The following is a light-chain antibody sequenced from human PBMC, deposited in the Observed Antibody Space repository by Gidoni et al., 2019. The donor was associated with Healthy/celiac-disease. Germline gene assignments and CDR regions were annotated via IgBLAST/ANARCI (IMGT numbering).Light chain of an antibody. CDR2: GAS. Sequence: EIVMTQSPATLSASPGERATLSCRASQSVSSNLAWYQQKPGQAPRLLIYGASTRATGIPARFRGSGTGTEFTLTISSLQSEDFAVYYCQQYNNWPPLTFGGGTKVEIK. V-gene: IGKV3-15*01. CDR1: QSVSSN. J-gene: IGKJ4*01. CDR3: QQYNNWPPLT.